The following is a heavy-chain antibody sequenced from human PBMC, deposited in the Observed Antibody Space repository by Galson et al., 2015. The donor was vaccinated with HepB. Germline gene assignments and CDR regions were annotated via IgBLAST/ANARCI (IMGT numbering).Heavy chain of an antibody. CDR2: ISSSGSII. Sequence: SLRLSCAVSGFTFSSYSMNWVRQAPGKGLEWVSYISSSGSIIHYADSVKGRFTISRDNAKNSLYLQMNSLRAEDTAVYYCARDSIVGATEPDPWGQGTLVTVSS. D-gene: IGHD1-26*01. CDR1: GFTFSSYS. V-gene: IGHV3-48*04. J-gene: IGHJ5*02. CDR3: ARDSIVGATEPDP.